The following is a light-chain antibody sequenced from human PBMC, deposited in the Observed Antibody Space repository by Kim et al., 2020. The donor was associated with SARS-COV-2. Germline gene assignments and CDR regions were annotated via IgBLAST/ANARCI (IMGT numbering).Light chain of an antibody. J-gene: IGKJ5*01. CDR1: QSVSSN. CDR3: QQYNNWPLT. V-gene: IGKV3-15*01. CDR2: GAS. Sequence: VSPGERATLSCRASQSVSSNLAWYQQKPGQAPRLLIYGASTRATGIPARFSGSGSGTEFTLTISSLQSEDFAVYYCQQYNNWPLTFGQGTRLEIK.